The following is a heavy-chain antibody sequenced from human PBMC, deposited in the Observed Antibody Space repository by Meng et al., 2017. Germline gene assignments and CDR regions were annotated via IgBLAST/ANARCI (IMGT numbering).Heavy chain of an antibody. Sequence: QVQLQVSGPRLVRPLQTLSLNCPVVGASISSAVFWIWIRQPPGKDLEWIGYISYSGATHYNPSLKSRLTISVDTAKNQFSLSLSSVTAADTAVYYCARVVGDCASCYKGWFDPWGQGTLVTVSS. D-gene: IGHD2-2*02. V-gene: IGHV4-30-4*01. CDR2: ISYSGAT. J-gene: IGHJ5*02. CDR3: ARVVGDCASCYKGWFDP. CDR1: GASISSAVF.